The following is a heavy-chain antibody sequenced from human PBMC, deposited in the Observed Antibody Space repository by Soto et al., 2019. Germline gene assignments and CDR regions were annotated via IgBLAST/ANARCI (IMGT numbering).Heavy chain of an antibody. CDR3: ARGRVTNDYYFDY. D-gene: IGHD1-1*01. V-gene: IGHV3-30-3*01. J-gene: IGHJ4*02. Sequence: QVQLVESGGGVVQPGRSLRLSCAASGFIFSYAMHWVRQAPGKGLEWVAIISYDESNKYYADSVKGRFTISRDNSKSTLSLQMNSLRAEDTAVYYCARGRVTNDYYFDYWGQVTLVTVSS. CDR1: GFIFSYA. CDR2: ISYDESNK.